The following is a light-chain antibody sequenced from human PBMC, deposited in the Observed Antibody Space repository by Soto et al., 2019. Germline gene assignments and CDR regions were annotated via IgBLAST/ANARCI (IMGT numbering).Light chain of an antibody. CDR1: QTVSSSY. J-gene: IGKJ1*01. V-gene: IGKV3-20*01. CDR2: GAS. CDR3: QQYGTSPPWT. Sequence: IVLTQSPGTLSLSPGERATISCRASQTVSSSYLAWYQQKPGQAPRLLMYGASSRATGIPDRFSGSGSGTDFTLTISRLEPEDFAVYYCQQYGTSPPWTFGQGTKVDIK.